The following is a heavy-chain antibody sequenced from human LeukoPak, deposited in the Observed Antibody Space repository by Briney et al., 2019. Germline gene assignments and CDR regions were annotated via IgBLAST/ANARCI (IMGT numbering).Heavy chain of an antibody. V-gene: IGHV4-34*01. Sequence: PSETLSLTCAVYAGSFSGYYWSRIRQPPGKGLEWIGEINHSGSTNYNPSLKSRVTISVDTSKNQFSLKLSSVTAADTAVYHCARGRGQSDCYYFDYWGRGTLVTVSS. CDR1: AGSFSGYY. D-gene: IGHD2-21*02. CDR3: ARGRGQSDCYYFDY. J-gene: IGHJ4*02. CDR2: INHSGST.